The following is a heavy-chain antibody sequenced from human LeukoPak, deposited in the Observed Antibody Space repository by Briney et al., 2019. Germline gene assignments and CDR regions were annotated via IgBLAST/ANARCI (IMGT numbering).Heavy chain of an antibody. CDR3: ARANYFDY. CDR1: GFTFTNYP. V-gene: IGHV3-30*04. Sequence: GGSLRLSCAASGFTFTNYPIHWVRQAPGKGLEWVTVISYDGSTKYYADSVKGRFSISRDNSKNTQHLQMNSLRAEDTAVYYCARANYFDYWGQGTLVTVSS. CDR2: ISYDGSTK. J-gene: IGHJ4*02.